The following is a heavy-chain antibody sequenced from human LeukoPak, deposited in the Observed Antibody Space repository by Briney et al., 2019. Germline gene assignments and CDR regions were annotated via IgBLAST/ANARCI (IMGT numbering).Heavy chain of an antibody. CDR1: GFTFDDHG. J-gene: IGHJ4*02. Sequence: GGSLRLSCAASGFTFDDHGMSWVRQAPGKGLEWVSGINWNGDSTGYVDSVKGRFTISRDNAKNSLYLQMNSLRAEDTALYHCARFSAVAGTDYWGQGTQVTVSS. CDR2: INWNGDST. D-gene: IGHD6-19*01. V-gene: IGHV3-20*01. CDR3: ARFSAVAGTDY.